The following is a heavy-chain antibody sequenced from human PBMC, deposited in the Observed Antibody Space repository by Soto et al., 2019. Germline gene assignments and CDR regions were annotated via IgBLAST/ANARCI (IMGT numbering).Heavy chain of an antibody. CDR1: GGSISSSSYY. CDR3: ARRAAVAGNWFDP. V-gene: IGHV4-39*01. J-gene: IGHJ5*02. CDR2: IYYSGST. Sequence: SETLSLTCTVSGGSISSSSYYWGWIRQPPGKGLEWIGSIYYSGSTYYNPSLKSRVTISVDTSKNQFSLKLSSVTAADTTVYYCARRAAVAGNWFDPWGQGTLVTVSS. D-gene: IGHD6-19*01.